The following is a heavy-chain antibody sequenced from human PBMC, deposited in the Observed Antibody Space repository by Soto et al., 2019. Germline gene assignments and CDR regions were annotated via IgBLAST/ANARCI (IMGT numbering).Heavy chain of an antibody. Sequence: QVQLIESGGGVVQPGGSLRLSCAASGFGFSTFGFNWVRQAPGKGLEWVAVISFEGKNKQYADSVKGRFTISRDNSKKTLYHQMDSLRREDTAVYYCAKEAVAGLHPYYGMEVWGQGTGVTVSS. CDR2: ISFEGKNK. CDR1: GFGFSTFG. J-gene: IGHJ6*02. D-gene: IGHD3-16*01. CDR3: AKEAVAGLHPYYGMEV. V-gene: IGHV3-30*18.